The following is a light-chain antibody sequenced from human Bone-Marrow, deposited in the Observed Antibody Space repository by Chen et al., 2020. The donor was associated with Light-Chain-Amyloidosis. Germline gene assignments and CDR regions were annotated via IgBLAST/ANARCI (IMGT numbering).Light chain of an antibody. CDR1: SGSIATNY. J-gene: IGLJ3*02. V-gene: IGLV6-57*01. Sequence: NFMLTQPHYVSESPGKTVIISCTRSSGSIATNYVQWYQQRPGSSPTTVIYEDDQRPPGVPDRFSGSIDRSSNSASLTISGLKTEDEADYYCQSYQGSSQGVFGGGTKLTVL. CDR2: EDD. CDR3: QSYQGSSQGV.